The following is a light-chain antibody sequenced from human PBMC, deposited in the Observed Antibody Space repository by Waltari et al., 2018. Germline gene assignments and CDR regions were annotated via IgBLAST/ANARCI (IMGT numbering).Light chain of an antibody. V-gene: IGKV3-11*01. CDR1: QSVSIY. CDR3: QQRSNWPPWT. CDR2: DAS. Sequence: EIVLTQSPATLSLSPGERATLSCRASQSVSIYLAWYQQKPGQAPRLLIYDASNRATGIPARFSGSGSGTDCTLTISSLEPEDFAVYYCQQRSNWPPWTFGQGTKVEIK. J-gene: IGKJ1*01.